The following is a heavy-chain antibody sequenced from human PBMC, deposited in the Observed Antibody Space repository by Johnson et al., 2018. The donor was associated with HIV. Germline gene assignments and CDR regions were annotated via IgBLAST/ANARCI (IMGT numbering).Heavy chain of an antibody. CDR1: RFTFSSYG. D-gene: IGHD1-26*01. J-gene: IGHJ3*02. CDR3: AKDEALGWELDPDAFDI. CDR2: ISYDGGNK. V-gene: IGHV3-30*18. Sequence: QMLLVESGGGVVQPGRSLRLSCAASRFTFSSYGMHWVRQAPGKGLEWVAVISYDGGNKYYADSVKGQFTISRDNSKNTLYLQMNSLRAEDTAVYYCAKDEALGWELDPDAFDIWGQGTMVTVSS.